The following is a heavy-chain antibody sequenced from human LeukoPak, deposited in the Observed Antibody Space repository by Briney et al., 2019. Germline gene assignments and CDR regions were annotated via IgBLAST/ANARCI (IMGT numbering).Heavy chain of an antibody. D-gene: IGHD1-1*01. CDR2: INPNSGGT. V-gene: IGHV1-2*02. Sequence: ASVKVSCKASGYTFTGYYMHWVRQAPGQGLEWMGWINPNSGGTNYAQKFQGRVTMTRDTSISTAYMELSRLRSDDTAVYYCARGISGTTGTWYNWFDPWGQGTLVTVSS. CDR3: ARGISGTTGTWYNWFDP. CDR1: GYTFTGYY. J-gene: IGHJ5*02.